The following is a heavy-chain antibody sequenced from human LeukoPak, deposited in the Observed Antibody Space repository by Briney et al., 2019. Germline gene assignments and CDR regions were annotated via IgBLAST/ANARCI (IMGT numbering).Heavy chain of an antibody. Sequence: AAVKVSCKASGYTFTSYGISWVRPAPGQGLEWMGWISPYNGNTNYAQKLQGRVTMTTDTSTSTAYMALRSLRSDDTAVYYCARPEYSSSYVIDYWGQGTLVTVSS. J-gene: IGHJ4*02. V-gene: IGHV1-18*01. CDR2: ISPYNGNT. D-gene: IGHD6-6*01. CDR1: GYTFTSYG. CDR3: ARPEYSSSYVIDY.